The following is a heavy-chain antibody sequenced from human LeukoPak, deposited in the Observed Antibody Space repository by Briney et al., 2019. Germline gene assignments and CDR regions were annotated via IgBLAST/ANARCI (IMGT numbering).Heavy chain of an antibody. Sequence: PGGSLRLSCAASGFTFSSYSMNWVRQAPGKGLEWVSSISSSSSYIYYADSVKGRFTISRDNAKNSLYLQMNSLRAEDTAVYYCARVEMATIPHFDYWGQGTLVTVSS. D-gene: IGHD5-24*01. V-gene: IGHV3-21*01. CDR1: GFTFSSYS. CDR2: ISSSSSYI. CDR3: ARVEMATIPHFDY. J-gene: IGHJ4*02.